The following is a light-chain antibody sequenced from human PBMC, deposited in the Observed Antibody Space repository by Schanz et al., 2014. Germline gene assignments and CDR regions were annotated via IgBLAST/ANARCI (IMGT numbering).Light chain of an antibody. Sequence: QSALTQPRSVSGSPGQSVTISCTGTSSDVGGYNFVSWYQQHPGKAPKLMIYGINKRPSGVPDRFSGSKSGNTASLTISGLQAEDEADYYCQSFDSGLRGVVIGGGTKLTVL. J-gene: IGLJ2*01. CDR3: QSFDSGLRGVV. V-gene: IGLV2-11*01. CDR2: GIN. CDR1: SSDVGGYNF.